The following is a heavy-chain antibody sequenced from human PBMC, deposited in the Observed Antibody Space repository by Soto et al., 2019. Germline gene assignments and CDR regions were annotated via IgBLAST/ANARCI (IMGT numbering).Heavy chain of an antibody. D-gene: IGHD3-22*01. J-gene: IGHJ5*02. CDR1: GGSFSGYY. CDR2: INHSGST. CDR3: ARGTSYCDSSRRSLRAYNWFDP. Sequence: SETLSLTCAVYGGSFSGYYWSWIRQPPGKGLEWIGEINHSGSTNYNPSLKSRVTISVDTSKNQFSLKLSSVTAADTAVYYCARGTSYCDSSRRSLRAYNWFDPWGQGTLVTVSS. V-gene: IGHV4-34*01.